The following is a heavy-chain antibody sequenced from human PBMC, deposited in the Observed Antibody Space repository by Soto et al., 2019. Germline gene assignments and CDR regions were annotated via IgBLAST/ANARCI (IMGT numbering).Heavy chain of an antibody. CDR3: ARSIVVVTALDY. J-gene: IGHJ4*02. V-gene: IGHV1-3*01. D-gene: IGHD2-21*02. CDR1: GYTLTSHD. CDR2: INAGNGNT. Sequence: ASVKVSCKASGYTLTSHDVSWMRQATGQGLEWMGWINAGNGNTKYSQKFQGRVTITRDTSASTTYMELSSLRSEDTAVYYCARSIVVVTALDYWGQGTLVTVSS.